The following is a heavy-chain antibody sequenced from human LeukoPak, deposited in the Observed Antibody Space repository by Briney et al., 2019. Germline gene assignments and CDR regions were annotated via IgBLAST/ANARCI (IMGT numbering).Heavy chain of an antibody. Sequence: PGGSLRLSCGASGFTFSSHWMSWVRQAPGKGLEWVANIKQDGSEKYYVDSVKGRFTISRDNAKNSLYLQMNSLRAEDTAVYYCARGPGSCCSCSSCPFDTWGQGTLVTVSS. D-gene: IGHD2-15*01. CDR2: IKQDGSEK. CDR1: GFTFSSHW. J-gene: IGHJ4*02. V-gene: IGHV3-7*01. CDR3: ARGPGSCCSCSSCPFDT.